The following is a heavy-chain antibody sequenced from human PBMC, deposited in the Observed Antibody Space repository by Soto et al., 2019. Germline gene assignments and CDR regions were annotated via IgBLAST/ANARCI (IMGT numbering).Heavy chain of an antibody. J-gene: IGHJ4*02. CDR3: TRGGAIVVVTAPLEL. CDR2: INAGGGYT. CDR1: GYIFTIYY. Sequence: GASVKVSCKASGYIFTIYYMHWVRQAPGQGLEWMGTINAGGGYTTYAQRFQGRVTMTRDTSTSTVSMELSRLRYEDTALYYCTRGGAIVVVTAPLELWGQGTLLTVSS. V-gene: IGHV1-46*03. D-gene: IGHD2-21*02.